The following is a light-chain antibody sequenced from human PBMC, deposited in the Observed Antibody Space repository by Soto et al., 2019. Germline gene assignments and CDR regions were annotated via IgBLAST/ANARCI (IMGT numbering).Light chain of an antibody. J-gene: IGKJ1*01. CDR2: GAS. Sequence: AIKLTQSPSSLSASVGDSVTISWRASQGIGNALGWYKRKPGKPPKVLSYGASNLQSGVPPRFRGSGSGTDFTLAISSLKPEDSETYYCLQDIKYPWTFGQGTNVDIK. V-gene: IGKV1-6*01. CDR1: QGIGNA. CDR3: LQDIKYPWT.